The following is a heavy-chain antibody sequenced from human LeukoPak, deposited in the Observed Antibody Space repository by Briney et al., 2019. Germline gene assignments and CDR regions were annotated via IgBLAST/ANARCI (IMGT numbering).Heavy chain of an antibody. V-gene: IGHV4-59*12. D-gene: IGHD2-15*01. CDR2: ISDIGST. CDR1: GGSISSYY. J-gene: IGHJ3*02. Sequence: SETLSLTCTVSGGSISSYYWSWIRQPPGKGLEWIAHISDIGSTNYNPSLKSRVTISVDTSKNQFSLKLSSVTAADTAVYYCARSLVVVVHDAFDIWGQGTMVTVSS. CDR3: ARSLVVVVHDAFDI.